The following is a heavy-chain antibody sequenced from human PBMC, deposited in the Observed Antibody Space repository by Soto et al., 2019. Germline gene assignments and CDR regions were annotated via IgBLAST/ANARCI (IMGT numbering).Heavy chain of an antibody. CDR2: ISYDGSNT. J-gene: IGHJ4*02. Sequence: QVQLVESGGGVVQPGRSLRLSCAASGFTFSNSFMHWVRQAPGRGLEWVAAISYDGSNTYYANSVKGRFTISRDNSRETLYLQVIRLRIEDTAMYYCAKDTPLKEFDCWGQGTLVTVSS. CDR1: GFTFSNSF. CDR3: AKDTPLKEFDC. V-gene: IGHV3-30*18.